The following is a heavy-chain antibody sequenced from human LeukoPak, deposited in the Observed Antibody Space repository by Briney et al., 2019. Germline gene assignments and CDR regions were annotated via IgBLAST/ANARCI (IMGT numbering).Heavy chain of an antibody. CDR3: ARSSGWYHRGPDYYYYYMDV. CDR2: IFPSGGEI. J-gene: IGHJ6*03. V-gene: IGHV3-21*01. CDR1: GFTFSTYA. Sequence: GGSLRLSCAASGFTFSTYAMIWVRQPPGKVLEWVSSIFPSGGEIHYADSVKGRFTISRDNAKNSLYLQMNSLRAEDTAVYYCARSSGWYHRGPDYYYYYMDVWGKGTTVTVSS. D-gene: IGHD6-19*01.